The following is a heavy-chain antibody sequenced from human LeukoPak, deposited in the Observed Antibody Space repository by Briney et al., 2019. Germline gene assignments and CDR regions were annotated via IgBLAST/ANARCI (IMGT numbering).Heavy chain of an antibody. CDR3: ARDSGGYSYGTFDY. CDR2: ISAYNGNT. D-gene: IGHD5-18*01. CDR1: GYTFTSYG. V-gene: IGHV1-18*01. Sequence: GASVKVSCKGSGYTFTSYGISWGRQAPGQGLEWMGWISAYNGNTNYAQKLQGRVTMTTDTSTSTAYMELRSLRSDDTAVYYCARDSGGYSYGTFDYWGQGTLVTVSS. J-gene: IGHJ4*02.